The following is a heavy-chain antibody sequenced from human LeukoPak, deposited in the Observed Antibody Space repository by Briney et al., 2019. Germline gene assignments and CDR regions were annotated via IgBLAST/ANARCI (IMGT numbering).Heavy chain of an antibody. CDR3: ARGVRYCSGGSCLWGNMDV. CDR2: ISGSGDST. V-gene: IGHV3-23*01. CDR1: GFTFSSYA. D-gene: IGHD2-15*01. J-gene: IGHJ6*03. Sequence: PGGSLRLSCAASGFTFSSYAMSWVRQAPGKGLEWVSVISGSGDSTYYADSVKGRFTISRDNSKNTLYLQMNSLRAEDTAVYYCARGVRYCSGGSCLWGNMDVWGKGTTVTISS.